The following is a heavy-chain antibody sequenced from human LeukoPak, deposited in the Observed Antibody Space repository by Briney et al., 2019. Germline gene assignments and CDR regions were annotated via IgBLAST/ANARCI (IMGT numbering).Heavy chain of an antibody. CDR2: IWYDGSNK. CDR3: ARAVWGSGSYYNYYYYGMDV. D-gene: IGHD3-10*01. V-gene: IGHV3-33*01. J-gene: IGHJ6*02. CDR1: GFTFSSYG. Sequence: GGSLRLSCAASGFTFSSYGMHWVRRAPGKGLEWVAVIWYDGSNKYYADSVKGRFTISRDNSKNTLYLQMNSLRAEDTAVYYCARAVWGSGSYYNYYYYGMDVWGQGTTVTVSS.